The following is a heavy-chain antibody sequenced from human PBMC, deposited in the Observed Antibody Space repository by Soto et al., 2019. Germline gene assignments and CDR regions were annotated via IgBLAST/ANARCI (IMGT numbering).Heavy chain of an antibody. J-gene: IGHJ4*02. V-gene: IGHV4-34*01. D-gene: IGHD6-13*01. Sequence: SETLSLTCAVYGGSFSGYYWSWIRQPPGKGLEWIGEINHSGSTNYNPSLKSRVTISVDTSKNQFSLKLSSVTAADTAVYYCARLKIAAAGTPIDYWGQGTLVTVSS. CDR3: ARLKIAAAGTPIDY. CDR1: GGSFSGYY. CDR2: INHSGST.